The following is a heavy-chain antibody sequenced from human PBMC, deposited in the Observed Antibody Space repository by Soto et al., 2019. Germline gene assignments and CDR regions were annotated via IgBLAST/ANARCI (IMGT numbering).Heavy chain of an antibody. CDR2: IYYSGST. Sequence: PSETLSLTCDVYGGSSSSSSYYWGWIRQPPGKGLEWIGSIYYSGSTYYNPSLKSRVTISVDTSKNQFSLKLSSVTAADTAVYYCARHLAMVRGVPMGGMDVWGQGTTVTVSS. V-gene: IGHV4-39*01. CDR3: ARHLAMVRGVPMGGMDV. D-gene: IGHD3-10*01. J-gene: IGHJ6*02. CDR1: GGSSSSSSYY.